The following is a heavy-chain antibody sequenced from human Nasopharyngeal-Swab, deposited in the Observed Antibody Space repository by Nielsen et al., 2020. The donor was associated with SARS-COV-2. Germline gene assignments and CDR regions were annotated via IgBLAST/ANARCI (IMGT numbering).Heavy chain of an antibody. CDR2: IIPILGIP. J-gene: IGHJ5*02. D-gene: IGHD2-15*01. CDR3: ARGGDPREVVAATDCFDP. CDR1: GGTVSSYA. V-gene: IGHV1-69*04. Sequence: SVKVSCKASGGTVSSYAISWVRQAPGQGLEWMGRIIPILGIPNYAQKFQGRLTITADTSTTTAYMELSSLRSEDTAVYYCARGGDPREVVAATDCFDPWGQGTLVTVSS.